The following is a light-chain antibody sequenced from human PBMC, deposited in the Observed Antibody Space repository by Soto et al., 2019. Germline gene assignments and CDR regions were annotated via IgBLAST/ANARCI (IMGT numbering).Light chain of an antibody. V-gene: IGKV3-20*01. CDR3: QQHGTT. CDR2: GAS. Sequence: EIVLTQSPGTLSLSPGERATLSCRASQSVSNSDLAWYQQKPGQAPGLLIYGASSRATGIPDRFSGSGSGTDFTLTISRLEPEDLAVYYCQQHGTTFGQGTKVEIK. CDR1: QSVSNSD. J-gene: IGKJ1*01.